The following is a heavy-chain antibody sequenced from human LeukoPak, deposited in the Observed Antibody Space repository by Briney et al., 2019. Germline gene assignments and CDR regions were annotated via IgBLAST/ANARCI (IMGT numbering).Heavy chain of an antibody. CDR1: GYTFTSYG. CDR2: ISGYIGST. J-gene: IGHJ5*02. V-gene: IGHV1-18*01. Sequence: GASVKVSCKASGYTFTSYGISWVRQAPGQGLQWMGWISGYIGSTNYARKFQGRVSMTTDTSTSTVYMELRSLRSDDTAVYYCARDRCIAAAGVRRGCNWFDPWGQGTLVTVSS. D-gene: IGHD6-13*01. CDR3: ARDRCIAAAGVRRGCNWFDP.